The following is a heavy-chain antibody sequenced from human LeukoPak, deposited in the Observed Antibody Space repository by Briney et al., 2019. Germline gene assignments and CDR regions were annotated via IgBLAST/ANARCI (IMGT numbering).Heavy chain of an antibody. V-gene: IGHV1-46*01. CDR2: INPSGGST. D-gene: IGHD3-22*01. Sequence: ASVKVSCKASGYTFTSYYMHWVRQAPGQGLEWMGIINPSGGSTSYAQKFQGRVTMTRDTSTSTVYMELSSLRSEDTAVYYCARVGVYYYDSSGYYYFDYWGQGTLVTVSS. CDR3: ARVGVYYYDSSGYYYFDY. CDR1: GYTFTSYY. J-gene: IGHJ4*02.